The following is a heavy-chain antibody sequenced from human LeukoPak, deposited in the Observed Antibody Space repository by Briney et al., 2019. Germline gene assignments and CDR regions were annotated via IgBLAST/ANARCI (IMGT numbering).Heavy chain of an antibody. CDR3: ARARYANAWYAFDI. D-gene: IGHD2-2*01. V-gene: IGHV3-53*04. CDR1: GFTVSSNY. CDR2: IYSGGST. J-gene: IGHJ3*02. Sequence: GGSLRLSCAASGFTVSSNYMSWVRQAPGKGLEWVSVIYSGGSTYYADSVKGRFTISRHKSKNTLYLQMNSLRAEDTAVYYCARARYANAWYAFDIWGHGTMVTVSS.